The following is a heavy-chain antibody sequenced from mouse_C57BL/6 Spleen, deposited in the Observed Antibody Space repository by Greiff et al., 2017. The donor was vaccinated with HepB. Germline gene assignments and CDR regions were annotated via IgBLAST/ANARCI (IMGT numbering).Heavy chain of an antibody. J-gene: IGHJ4*01. Sequence: QVQLQQSGPELVKPGASVKISCKASGYAFSSSWMNWVKQRPGKGLEWIGRIYPGDGDTNYNGKFKGKATLTADKSSSTAYMQLSSLPSEDSAVYFCARKGGDGYFYAMDYWGQGTSVTVSS. D-gene: IGHD2-3*01. CDR1: GYAFSSSW. CDR2: IYPGDGDT. V-gene: IGHV1-82*01. CDR3: ARKGGDGYFYAMDY.